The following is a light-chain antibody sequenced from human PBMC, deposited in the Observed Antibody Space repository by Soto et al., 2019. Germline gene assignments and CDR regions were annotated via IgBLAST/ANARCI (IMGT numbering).Light chain of an antibody. CDR3: QQSYSTPRT. CDR1: QSFSNY. V-gene: IGKV1-39*01. Sequence: DIQMTQSPSSLSASVGDRVSITCRASQSFSNYFGWYQQKPGKAPKLLIYAASRLQSGVPSRFSGSRSGTEFTLTISSLQPEDFATYYCQQSYSTPRTFGGGTKVAIK. J-gene: IGKJ4*01. CDR2: AAS.